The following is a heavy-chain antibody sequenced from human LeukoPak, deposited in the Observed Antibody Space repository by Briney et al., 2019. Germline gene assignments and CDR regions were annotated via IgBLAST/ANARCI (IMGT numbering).Heavy chain of an antibody. CDR1: GFSVSTNY. J-gene: IGHJ4*02. D-gene: IGHD3-22*01. V-gene: IGHV3-53*01. CDR2: IYSGGST. Sequence: GGSLRLSCAASGFSVSTNYMSWVRQAPGKGLEWVSAIYSGGSTYYADSVKGRFTISRDNSKNTLFLQMNTLRAEDTAVYYCARAQYYFGSSAYYYWGQGTLVTVSS. CDR3: ARAQYYFGSSAYYY.